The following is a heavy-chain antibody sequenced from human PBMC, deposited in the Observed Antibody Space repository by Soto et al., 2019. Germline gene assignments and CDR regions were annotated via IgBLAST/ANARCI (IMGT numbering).Heavy chain of an antibody. CDR1: GGSISSYY. Sequence: QVQLQESGPGLVKVSETLSLTCIVSGGSISSYYWSWIRQPPGKGLEWIGYIYYSGSTDYNPSLKSRVTISVDTSKNQFSLRLSSVTAADTAVYYCASPTKGGAYDLWGQGTMVTVSS. J-gene: IGHJ3*01. CDR3: ASPTKGGAYDL. CDR2: IYYSGST. V-gene: IGHV4-59*08.